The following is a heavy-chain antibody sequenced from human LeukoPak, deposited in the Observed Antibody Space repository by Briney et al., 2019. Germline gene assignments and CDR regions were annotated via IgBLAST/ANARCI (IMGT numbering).Heavy chain of an antibody. V-gene: IGHV3-23*01. CDR1: GFTFSSYA. J-gene: IGHJ4*02. CDR2: ISGSGGST. D-gene: IGHD1-26*01. Sequence: GGSLRLSCAASGFTFSSYAMSWVRQAPGKGLEWVSAISGSGGSTYYADSVKGRFTISRDNSKNTLYLQMNSLRAEDTAVYYCAKRNRGARGFYYFDYWGQGTLVTVSS. CDR3: AKRNRGARGFYYFDY.